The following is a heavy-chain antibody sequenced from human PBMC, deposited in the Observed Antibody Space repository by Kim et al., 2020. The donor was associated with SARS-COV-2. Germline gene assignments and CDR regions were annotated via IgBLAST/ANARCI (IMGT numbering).Heavy chain of an antibody. J-gene: IGHJ3*02. CDR2: ISSSGSTI. CDR1: GFTFSSYE. D-gene: IGHD2-15*01. CDR3: ARGGIVVVVAAPVPRNAFDI. V-gene: IGHV3-48*03. Sequence: GGSLRLSCAASGFTFSSYEMNWVRQAPGKGLEWVSYISSSGSTIYYADSVKGRFTISRDNAKNSLYLQMNSLRAEDTAVYYCARGGIVVVVAAPVPRNAFDIWGQGTMVTVSS.